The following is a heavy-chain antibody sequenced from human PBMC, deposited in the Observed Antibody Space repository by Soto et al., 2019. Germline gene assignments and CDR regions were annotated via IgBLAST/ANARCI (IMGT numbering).Heavy chain of an antibody. CDR2: IGSSGDST. V-gene: IGHV3-23*01. CDR1: GFTFSSFA. J-gene: IGHJ4*02. D-gene: IGHD3-3*01. Sequence: PGGSLRLSCAASGFTFSSFAMSWVRQAPGKGLEWVSSIGSSGDSTYYADSVKGRFTISRDNSKNTLYLQMSSLRAEDTALYYCTKAFTYYDFWSGLYWGQGTLVTVSS. CDR3: TKAFTYYDFWSGLY.